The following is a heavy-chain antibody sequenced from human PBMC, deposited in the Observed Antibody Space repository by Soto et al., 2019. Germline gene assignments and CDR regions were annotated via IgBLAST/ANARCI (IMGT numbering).Heavy chain of an antibody. CDR2: IYYLGST. J-gene: IGHJ4*02. D-gene: IGHD3-10*01. V-gene: IGHV4-59*01. CDR3: ARDGYDGSGSPYPAY. Sequence: PSETLSLTCTVSGGSMSEYFWSWIRQSPGKGLEWIGYIYYLGSTDYNPSLKSRVTISVDTSKRQFSPRLTSVTAADTAVYYCARDGYDGSGSPYPAYWGPGTQVTVSS. CDR1: GGSMSEYF.